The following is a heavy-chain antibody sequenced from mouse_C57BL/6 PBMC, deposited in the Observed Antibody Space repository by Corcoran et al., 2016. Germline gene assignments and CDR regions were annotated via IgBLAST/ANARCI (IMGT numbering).Heavy chain of an antibody. CDR2: IYPRSGNT. Sequence: QVQLQQSGAELARPGASVKLSCKASGYTFTSYGISWVKQRTGQGLEWIGEIYPRSGNTYYNEKFKGKATLTADKSSSTAYMELRSLTSEDSAVYFCASPRIYDGYYVIVDYWGQGTTLTVSS. D-gene: IGHD2-3*01. V-gene: IGHV1-81*01. CDR1: GYTFTSYG. CDR3: ASPRIYDGYYVIVDY. J-gene: IGHJ2*01.